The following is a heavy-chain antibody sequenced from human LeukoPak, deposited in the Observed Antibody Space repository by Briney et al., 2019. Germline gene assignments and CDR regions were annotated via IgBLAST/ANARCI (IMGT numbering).Heavy chain of an antibody. CDR1: GYSISSGYY. CDR2: IYHSEST. Sequence: PSETLSLTCTVSGYSISSGYYWGWIRQPPGKGLEWIGNIYHSESTNYNPSLKSRVTISVDKSKNQFSLKLSSVTAADTAVYYCARDGRYYDSSGYIRGFDYWGQGTLVTVSS. CDR3: ARDGRYYDSSGYIRGFDY. J-gene: IGHJ4*02. V-gene: IGHV4-38-2*02. D-gene: IGHD3-22*01.